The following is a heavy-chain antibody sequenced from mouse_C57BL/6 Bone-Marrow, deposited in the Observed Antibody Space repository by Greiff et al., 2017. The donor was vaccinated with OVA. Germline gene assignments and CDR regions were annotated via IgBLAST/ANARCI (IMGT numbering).Heavy chain of an antibody. V-gene: IGHV1-84*01. CDR1: CYTFTDYY. CDR2: IYPGSGNT. Sequence: VQRVESGPELVKPGASVKISCKASCYTFTDYYINWVKQRPGQGLEWIGWIYPGSGNTKYNEKFKGKATLTVDTSSSTAYMQLSSLTSEDSAVYFCARGDWDYFDYWGQGTTLTVSS. J-gene: IGHJ2*01. D-gene: IGHD4-1*01. CDR3: ARGDWDYFDY.